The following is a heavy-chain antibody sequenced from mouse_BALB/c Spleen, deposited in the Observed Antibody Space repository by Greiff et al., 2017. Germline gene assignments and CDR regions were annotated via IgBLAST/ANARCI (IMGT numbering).Heavy chain of an antibody. CDR1: GYTFTSYW. Sequence: QVQLQQSGAELARPGASVKLSCKASGYTFTSYWMQWVKQRPGQGLEWIGAIYPGDGDTRYTQKFKGKATLTADKSSSTAYMQLSSLASEDSAVYYCARDRSFDYWGQGTTLTVSS. CDR2: IYPGDGDT. D-gene: IGHD2-14*01. J-gene: IGHJ2*01. V-gene: IGHV1-87*01. CDR3: ARDRSFDY.